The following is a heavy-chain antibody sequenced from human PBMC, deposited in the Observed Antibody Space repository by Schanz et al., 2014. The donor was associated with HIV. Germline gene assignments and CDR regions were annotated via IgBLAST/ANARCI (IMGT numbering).Heavy chain of an antibody. CDR2: ISYDGSNK. D-gene: IGHD6-13*01. V-gene: IGHV3-30*04. J-gene: IGHJ4*02. CDR1: GFIFSNYA. Sequence: QVQLVESGGGVVQPGRSLRLSCAASGFIFSNYAMDWVRQAPGKGLEGVAVISYDGSNKYYADSVKGRFTISRDNSKNTLFLQMNSLRGEDTAVYYCARVGRIYSTTWIDHWGQGTLVTVSS. CDR3: ARVGRIYSTTWIDH.